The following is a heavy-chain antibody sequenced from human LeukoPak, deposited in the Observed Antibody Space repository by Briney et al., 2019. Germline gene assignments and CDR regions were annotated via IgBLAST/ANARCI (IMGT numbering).Heavy chain of an antibody. CDR3: ARDPRSRLYYFDY. V-gene: IGHV3-21*01. D-gene: IGHD3-22*01. CDR2: ISSSSSYI. J-gene: IGHJ4*02. CDR1: GCTFSSYS. Sequence: GGSLRLSCAASGCTFSSYSMKWVRQAPGKGLEWVSSISSSSSYIYYADSVKGRFTISRDNAKNSLYLQMNSLRAEDTAVYYCARDPRSRLYYFDYWGQGTLVTVSS.